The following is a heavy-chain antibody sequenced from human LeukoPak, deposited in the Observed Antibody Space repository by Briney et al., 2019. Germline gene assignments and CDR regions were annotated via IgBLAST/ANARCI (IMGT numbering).Heavy chain of an antibody. J-gene: IGHJ6*02. CDR2: IYYSGST. V-gene: IGHV4-30-4*01. D-gene: IGHD1-14*01. CDR1: GGSISSGDYY. CDR3: ARANPPRYYYGMDV. Sequence: SQTLSLTCTGSGGSISSGDYYWSWIRQPPGKGLEWIGYIYYSGSTYYNPSLKSRVTISVDTSKNQFSLKLSSVTAADTAVYYCARANPPRYYYGMDVWGQGTTVTVSS.